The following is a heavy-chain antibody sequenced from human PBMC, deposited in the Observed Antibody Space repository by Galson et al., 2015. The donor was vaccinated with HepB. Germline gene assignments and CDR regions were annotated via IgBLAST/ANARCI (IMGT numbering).Heavy chain of an antibody. J-gene: IGHJ4*02. CDR3: ARVAQWNPR. V-gene: IGHV3-30*03. Sequence: SLRLSCATSGFIFITCALRWVRQAPGWGLKWVTFILNHGGSDWSGDCAKGRFTFSRDKSNHTLHLQVSTLRIEDTTVFSCARVAQWNPRRGRGTLVTVSS. D-gene: IGHD6-19*01. CDR2: ILNHGGSD. CDR1: GFIFITCA.